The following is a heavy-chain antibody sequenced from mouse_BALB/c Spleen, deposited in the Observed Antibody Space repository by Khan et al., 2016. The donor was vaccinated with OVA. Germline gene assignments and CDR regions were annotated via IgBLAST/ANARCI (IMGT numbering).Heavy chain of an antibody. CDR3: ARVYGGDFDY. V-gene: IGHV3-2*02. D-gene: IGHD2-10*02. Sequence: SGPGLVKPSQSLSLTCTVTGYSFTSDYAWYWIRQSPGNKLEWMGFISYSGNTNYNPSLKSRISITRDTSKNQFFLQLNSITTEDTATYFCARVYGGDFDYWGQGTTLTVSS. J-gene: IGHJ2*01. CDR1: GYSFTSDYA. CDR2: ISYSGNT.